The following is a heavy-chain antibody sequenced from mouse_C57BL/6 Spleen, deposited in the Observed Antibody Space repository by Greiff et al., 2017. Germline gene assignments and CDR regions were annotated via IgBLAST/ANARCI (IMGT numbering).Heavy chain of an antibody. V-gene: IGHV5-4*01. J-gene: IGHJ3*01. CDR1: GFTFSSYA. CDR2: ISDGGGYT. Sequence: EVKLMESGGGLVKPGGSLKLSCAASGFTFSSYAMSWVRQTPEKRLEWVATISDGGGYTYYPDNVKGRFTISRDNAKNNLYLQMSHLKSEDTAMYYCAREVYSNSFAYWGQGTLVTVSA. CDR3: AREVYSNSFAY. D-gene: IGHD2-5*01.